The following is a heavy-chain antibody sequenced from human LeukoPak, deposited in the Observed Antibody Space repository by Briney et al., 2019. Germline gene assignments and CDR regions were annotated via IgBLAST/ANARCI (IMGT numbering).Heavy chain of an antibody. CDR3: AKDFGRNLGGPGY. D-gene: IGHD3-10*01. CDR1: GLTFSTYT. Sequence: GGSLRLSCAASGLTFSTYTMAWVRQAPGGGLEWVSGISGDGGSTYYADSVKGRFAISRDNSKSALYLQMNSLRAEDTAVYYCAKDFGRNLGGPGYWGRGTLVTISS. J-gene: IGHJ4*02. CDR2: ISGDGGST. V-gene: IGHV3-23*01.